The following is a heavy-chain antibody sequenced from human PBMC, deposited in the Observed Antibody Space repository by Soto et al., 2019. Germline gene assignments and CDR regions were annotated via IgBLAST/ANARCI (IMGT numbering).Heavy chain of an antibody. V-gene: IGHV4-61*01. CDR1: GFSVSSGSYY. CDR3: ARDTYYGDYLEYDYYFDY. D-gene: IGHD4-17*01. CDR2: IYYSGST. J-gene: IGHJ4*02. Sequence: SETLSLTCPFSGFSVSSGSYYWSWIRQPPGKGLEWIGYIYYSGSTNYNPSLKSRVTISVDTSKNQFSLKLSSVTAADTAVYYCARDTYYGDYLEYDYYFDYWGQGTLVTSPQ.